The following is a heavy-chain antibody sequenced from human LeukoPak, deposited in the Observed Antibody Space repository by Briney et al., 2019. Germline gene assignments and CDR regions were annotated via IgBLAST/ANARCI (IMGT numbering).Heavy chain of an antibody. CDR2: IYHSGST. V-gene: IGHV4-38-2*02. CDR1: GYSISSGNY. CDR3: AKRYCSSTTCYDDRGAFDY. Sequence: SETLSLTCTVSGYSISSGNYWDWIRQPPGKGLEWIGSIYHSGSTYYNPSLKSRVTISVDTSKNQFSLKLGSVTAADTAVYYCAKRYCSSTTCYDDRGAFDYWGQGTLVTVSS. J-gene: IGHJ4*02. D-gene: IGHD2-2*01.